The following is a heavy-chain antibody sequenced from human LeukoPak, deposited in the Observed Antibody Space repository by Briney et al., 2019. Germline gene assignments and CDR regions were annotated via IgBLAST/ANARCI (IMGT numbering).Heavy chain of an antibody. CDR1: GFTFTHAW. J-gene: IGHJ4*02. CDR2: IKSKTDGGTT. CDR3: LKDFGGDDY. Sequence: PGGSLRLSCAASGFTFTHAWMTWVRQAPGKGLEWVGRIKSKTDGGTTDYAAPVKGRFTISRDDSKNTLYLQMNSLNTEDTAVYYCLKDFGGDDYWGQGTLVTVSS. V-gene: IGHV3-15*01. D-gene: IGHD3-3*01.